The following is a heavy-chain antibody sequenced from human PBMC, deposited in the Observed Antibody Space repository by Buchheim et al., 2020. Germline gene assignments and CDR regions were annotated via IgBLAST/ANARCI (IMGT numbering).Heavy chain of an antibody. CDR1: GFTFSSYG. J-gene: IGHJ6*02. Sequence: QVQLVESGGGVVQPGRSLRLSCAASGFTFSSYGMHWVRQAPGKGLEWMAVIWYDGSNKYYADSVKGRFTISRDNSKNTLYLQMNSLRAEDTAVYYCARDYSKYYYYGMDVWGQGTT. CDR3: ARDYSKYYYYGMDV. D-gene: IGHD4-11*01. V-gene: IGHV3-33*01. CDR2: IWYDGSNK.